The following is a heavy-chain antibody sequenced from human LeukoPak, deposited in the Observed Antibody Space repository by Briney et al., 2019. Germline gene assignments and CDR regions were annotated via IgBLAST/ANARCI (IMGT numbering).Heavy chain of an antibody. CDR3: ARTEGSGIYFDY. CDR1: GGSITSGDYY. J-gene: IGHJ4*02. Sequence: SETLSLTCTVSGGSITSGDYYWSWIRQSPGKGLEWLGYIYYSGSTYYNPSLETRITMSVDTSKNQFSLKLGSVTAADTALYYCARTEGSGIYFDYWGQGTLVTVSS. V-gene: IGHV4-30-4*01. D-gene: IGHD3-10*01. CDR2: IYYSGST.